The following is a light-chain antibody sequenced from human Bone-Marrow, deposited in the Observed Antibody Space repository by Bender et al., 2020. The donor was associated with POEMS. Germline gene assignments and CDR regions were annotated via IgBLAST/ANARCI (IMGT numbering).Light chain of an antibody. CDR2: EGN. CDR3: SSYAGSDNLL. J-gene: IGLJ2*01. Sequence: QSALTQPASVSGSPGQSITISCTGDSSGFGNYDLVSWYQQVPGKAPKVIMYEGNKRPPGVPDRFSGSKSGNTASLAVSGLQAEDEADYYCSSYAGSDNLLFGGGTKLTVL. V-gene: IGLV2-8*01. CDR1: SSGFGNYDL.